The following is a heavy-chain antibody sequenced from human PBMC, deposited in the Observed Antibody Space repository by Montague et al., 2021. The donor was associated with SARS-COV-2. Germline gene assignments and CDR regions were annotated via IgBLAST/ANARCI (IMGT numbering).Heavy chain of an antibody. D-gene: IGHD3-22*01. V-gene: IGHV4-39*01. Sequence: SETLSLTCTVSGDSISSSSYDWGWIRRPPGKGLEWIGHISYHGNTNYNPSLKRRVTISIDTSRNQFSLKVSSVTATDTAIYYCARRLDYWDSSGQRRHFDYWGQGTLVTVSS. CDR2: ISYHGNT. CDR1: GDSISSSSYD. CDR3: ARRLDYWDSSGQRRHFDY. J-gene: IGHJ4*02.